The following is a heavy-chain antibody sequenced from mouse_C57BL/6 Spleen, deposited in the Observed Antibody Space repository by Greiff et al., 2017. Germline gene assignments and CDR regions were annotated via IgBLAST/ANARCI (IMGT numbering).Heavy chain of an antibody. J-gene: IGHJ3*01. V-gene: IGHV8-12*01. CDR2: IYWDDDK. CDR3: ARREDDGNYGWFAY. Sequence: QVTLKVSGPGILQSSQTLSLTCSFSGFSLSTSGMGVSWLRQPSGKGLEWLANIYWDDDKRYHPSLNSRLTISTDTSRNQVFLKITSVDTADTATYYCARREDDGNYGWFAYWGQGTVVTVSA. D-gene: IGHD2-1*01. CDR1: GFSLSTSGMG.